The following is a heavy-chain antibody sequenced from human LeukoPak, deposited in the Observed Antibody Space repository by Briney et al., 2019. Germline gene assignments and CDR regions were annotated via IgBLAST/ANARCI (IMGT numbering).Heavy chain of an antibody. CDR2: INPNSGGT. D-gene: IGHD3-10*01. CDR1: GYTFTGYY. CDR3: ARDLLWFGGLTFDY. J-gene: IGHJ4*02. Sequence: GASVKVSCKASGYTFTGYYMHWVRQAPGQGLEWMGWINPNSGGTNYAQKFQGRVTMTRDTSISTAYMELSRLRSDDTAVYYCARDLLWFGGLTFDYWGQGTLVTVSS. V-gene: IGHV1-2*02.